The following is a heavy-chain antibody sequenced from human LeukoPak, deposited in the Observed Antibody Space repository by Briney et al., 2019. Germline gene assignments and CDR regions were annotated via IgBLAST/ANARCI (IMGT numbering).Heavy chain of an antibody. V-gene: IGHV4-34*01. J-gene: IGHJ6*03. D-gene: IGHD3-10*01. CDR2: INHSGST. Sequence: SETLSLTCVVYGGSFSGCYWSWIRQPPGKGLDWIGVINHSGSTNYNPSLKSGVTISVVTSKNQESLKLSFVAAADTAVYYCARLFHYFYYYMDVWGKGTTVTVSS. CDR1: GGSFSGCY. CDR3: ARLFHYFYYYMDV.